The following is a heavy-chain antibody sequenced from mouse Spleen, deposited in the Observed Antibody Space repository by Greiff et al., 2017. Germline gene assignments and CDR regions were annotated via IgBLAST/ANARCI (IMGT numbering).Heavy chain of an antibody. CDR3: ARRGGYDGRGYFDY. CDR1: GFTFSSYA. J-gene: IGHJ2*01. D-gene: IGHD2-2*01. CDR2: ISSGGGNT. V-gene: IGHV5-9-3*01. Sequence: EVQVVESGGGLVKLGGSLKLSCAASGFTFSSYAMSWVRQTPEKRLEWVATISSGGGNTYYPDSVKGRFTISRDNAKNTLYLQMSSLKSEDTAMYYCARRGGYDGRGYFDYWGQGTTLTVSS.